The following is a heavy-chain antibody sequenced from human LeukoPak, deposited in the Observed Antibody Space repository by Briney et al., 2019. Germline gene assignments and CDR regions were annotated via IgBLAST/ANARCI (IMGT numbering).Heavy chain of an antibody. CDR1: GYTFTSYG. D-gene: IGHD2-21*01. CDR3: ARDQGLYCGGDCYSVNY. V-gene: IGHV1-18*01. Sequence: GASVTVSFKASGYTFTSYGISWVRQAPGQGLEWMGWISAYNGNTNYAQKLQGRVTMTTDTSTSTAYMELRSLRSDDTAVYYCARDQGLYCGGDCYSVNYWGQGTLVTVSS. CDR2: ISAYNGNT. J-gene: IGHJ4*02.